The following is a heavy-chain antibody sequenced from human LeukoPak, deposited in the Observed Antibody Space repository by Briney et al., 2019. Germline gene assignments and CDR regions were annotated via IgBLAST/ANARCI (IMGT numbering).Heavy chain of an antibody. Sequence: GESLRLSCAASGFTFNNYNMNWVRQAPGKGLEWVSSITSSSSYVNYAASVKGRFTISRDNAKNSLYLQMNSLRAEDTAVYYCAKVLSGSQDYWGQGTLVTVFS. V-gene: IGHV3-21*01. CDR1: GFTFNNYN. D-gene: IGHD1-26*01. CDR3: AKVLSGSQDY. J-gene: IGHJ4*02. CDR2: ITSSSSYV.